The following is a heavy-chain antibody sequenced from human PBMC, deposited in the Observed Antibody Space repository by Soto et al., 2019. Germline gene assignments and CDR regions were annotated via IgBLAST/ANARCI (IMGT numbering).Heavy chain of an antibody. CDR3: ARFSCSSSSCYTIRWFDP. CDR2: INTSGGSK. J-gene: IGHJ5*02. Sequence: QVPLVQSGAEVKKPGASVKVSCKASGYTFTSHYMHWVRQAPGQGLEWMGIINTSGGSKRYAQKFQRRVTMTRDTSTSTVYMELSSLRSEDTAVYYWARFSCSSSSCYTIRWFDPWGQGTLVTVSS. CDR1: GYTFTSHY. D-gene: IGHD2-2*02. V-gene: IGHV1-46*01.